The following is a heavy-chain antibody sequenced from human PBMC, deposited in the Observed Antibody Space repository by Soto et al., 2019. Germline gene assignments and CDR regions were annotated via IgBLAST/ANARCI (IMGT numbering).Heavy chain of an antibody. V-gene: IGHV3-20*04. D-gene: IGHD6-19*01. Sequence: TGGSLRLSCAASGFTFDDYGMSWVRQAPGKGLEWVSGINWNGGSTGYADSVKGRFTISRDNAKNSLYLQMNSLRAEDTALYYCARVIVAVADDAFDIWGQGTMVTVSS. CDR1: GFTFDDYG. J-gene: IGHJ3*02. CDR3: ARVIVAVADDAFDI. CDR2: INWNGGST.